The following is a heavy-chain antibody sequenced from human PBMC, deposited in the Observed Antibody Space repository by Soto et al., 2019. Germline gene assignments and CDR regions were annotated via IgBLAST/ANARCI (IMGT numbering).Heavy chain of an antibody. CDR3: ARAFGYHEDYSWFDP. V-gene: IGHV1-69*13. D-gene: IGHD5-18*01. Sequence: ASVKVSCKASGGTFSSYAISWVRQAPGQGLEWMGGIIPIFGTANYAQKLQGRVTITADESTSTAYMELSSLRSEDTAVYYCARAFGYHEDYSWFDPWGQGTLVTVSS. CDR1: GGTFSSYA. J-gene: IGHJ5*02. CDR2: IIPIFGTA.